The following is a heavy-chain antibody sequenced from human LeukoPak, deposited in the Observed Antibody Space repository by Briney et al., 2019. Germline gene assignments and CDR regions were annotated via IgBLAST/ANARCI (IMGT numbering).Heavy chain of an antibody. CDR1: GGTFTSYA. CDR3: ASRAAANDY. CDR2: IIPIFGTA. V-gene: IGHV1-69*05. D-gene: IGHD2-2*01. J-gene: IGHJ4*02. Sequence: ASVKVSFTASGGTFTSYAISWVRQAPGQGLEWMGGIIPIFGTANYAQKFQGRVTITTDESTSTAYMELSSLRSEDTAVYYCASRAAANDYWGQGTRVTVSS.